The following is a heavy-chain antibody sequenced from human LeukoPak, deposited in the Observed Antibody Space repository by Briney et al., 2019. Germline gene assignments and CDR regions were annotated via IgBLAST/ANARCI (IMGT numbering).Heavy chain of an antibody. V-gene: IGHV3-23*01. D-gene: IGHD2-15*01. Sequence: GGSLRLSCAASGFTFSSYAMSWVRQAPGKGLEWVSAISGSGGSTYYADSVKGRFTISRDNSKNTLYLQMNSLRAEDTAVYYCAKARVGYCSGGSCYQDYWGQGTLVTVSS. J-gene: IGHJ4*02. CDR1: GFTFSSYA. CDR2: ISGSGGST. CDR3: AKARVGYCSGGSCYQDY.